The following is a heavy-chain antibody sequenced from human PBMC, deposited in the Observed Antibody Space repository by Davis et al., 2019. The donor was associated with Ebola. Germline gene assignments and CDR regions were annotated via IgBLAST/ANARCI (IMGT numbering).Heavy chain of an antibody. V-gene: IGHV4-34*01. D-gene: IGHD3-22*01. CDR1: GGSFSAYY. J-gene: IGHJ4*02. Sequence: MPSETLSLTCAVYGGSFSAYYWSWIRQPPGKGLEWIGEINHSGSTNYNPSLKSRVTISVDTSKNQFSLRRTSVTAADTAGYYCARGLTYYYDSSGYYWGQGTLVTVSS. CDR2: INHSGST. CDR3: ARGLTYYYDSSGYY.